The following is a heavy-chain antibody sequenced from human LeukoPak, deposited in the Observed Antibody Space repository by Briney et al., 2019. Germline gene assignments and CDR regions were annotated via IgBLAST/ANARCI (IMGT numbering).Heavy chain of an antibody. CDR1: GGSISSYY. CDR3: AIGIFEVTY. V-gene: IGHV4-59*04. D-gene: IGHD3-3*01. CDR2: ISYSGST. Sequence: PSETLSLTCTVSGGSISSYYWSWIRQPPGKGLEWIGSISYSGSTYYNPSLKSRVTISVDTSKNQFSLKLSSVTAADTAVYYCAIGIFEVTYWGQGTLVTVSS. J-gene: IGHJ4*02.